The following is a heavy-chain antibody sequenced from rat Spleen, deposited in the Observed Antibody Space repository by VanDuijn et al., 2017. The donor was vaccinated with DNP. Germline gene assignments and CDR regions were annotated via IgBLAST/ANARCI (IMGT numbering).Heavy chain of an antibody. J-gene: IGHJ2*01. CDR1: GFTFSYYW. Sequence: EVQLVESGGGLVQPGRSLRLSCAASGFTFSYYWMTWIRQVPGKGLEWIASITSGRAVTSYPDSVKGRFTISRDNAKNTLYLQMNSLRSEDTATYYCARSTITAISNWFAYWGQGVMVTVSS. CDR2: ITSGRAVT. D-gene: IGHD1-2*01. V-gene: IGHV5-31*01. CDR3: ARSTITAISNWFAY.